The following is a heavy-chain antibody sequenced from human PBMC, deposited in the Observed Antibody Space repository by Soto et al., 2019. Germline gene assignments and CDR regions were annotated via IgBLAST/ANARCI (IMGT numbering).Heavy chain of an antibody. CDR3: ARAPFHYSNYYYYYYMDV. D-gene: IGHD4-4*01. J-gene: IGHJ6*03. CDR2: INAGNGNA. CDR1: GYTFTSYT. Sequence: ASVKVSCKASGYTFTSYTMHWVRQAPGQRLEWMGWINAGNGNAKYSQQFQGRVTITRDTSASTAYMELSSMRSEDTAVYYCARAPFHYSNYYYYYYMDVWGKGTTVTVSS. V-gene: IGHV1-3*01.